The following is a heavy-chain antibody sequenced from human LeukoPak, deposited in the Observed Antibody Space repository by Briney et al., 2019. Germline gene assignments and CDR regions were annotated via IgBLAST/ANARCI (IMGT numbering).Heavy chain of an antibody. Sequence: SETLSLTCNVSGGSISSSSYYWGWIRQPPGKGLEWIGSIYYSGSTYYNPSLKSRVTISVDTSKNQFSLKLSSVTAADTAVYYCARSPLSSGWYGSFDYWGQGTLVTVSS. CDR1: GGSISSSSYY. CDR2: IYYSGST. J-gene: IGHJ4*02. V-gene: IGHV4-39*07. CDR3: ARSPLSSGWYGSFDY. D-gene: IGHD6-19*01.